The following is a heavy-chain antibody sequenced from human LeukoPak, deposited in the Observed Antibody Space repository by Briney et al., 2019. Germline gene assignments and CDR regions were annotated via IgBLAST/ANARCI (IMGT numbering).Heavy chain of an antibody. CDR1: GGSISSGGYY. CDR2: IYYSGST. J-gene: IGHJ6*02. Sequence: RTSETLSLTCTVSGGSISSGGYYWGWIRQHPGKGLEWIGYIYYSGSTYYNPSLKSRVTISVDTSKNQFSLKLSAVTAADTAVYYCARDRWYGMDVWGQGTTVTVSS. V-gene: IGHV4-31*03. CDR3: ARDRWYGMDV. D-gene: IGHD5-24*01.